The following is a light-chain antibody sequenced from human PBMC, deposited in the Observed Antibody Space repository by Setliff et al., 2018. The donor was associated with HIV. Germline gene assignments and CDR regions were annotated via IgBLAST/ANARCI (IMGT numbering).Light chain of an antibody. CDR1: SSDVGAYSL. CDR2: EVS. CDR3: SSYTSSSTLV. J-gene: IGLJ1*01. Sequence: QSALTQPASVSGSPGQSITISCTGTSSDVGAYSLVSWYQQHPGKAPKLMIYEVSNRPSGVSNRFSGSKSANMASLTISGLQAEDEADYYCSSYTSSSTLVFGTGTKVTVL. V-gene: IGLV2-14*01.